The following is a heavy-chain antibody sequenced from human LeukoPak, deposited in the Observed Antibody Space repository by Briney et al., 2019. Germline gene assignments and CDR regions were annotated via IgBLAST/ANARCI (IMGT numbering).Heavy chain of an antibody. CDR3: ARVGDYLYDY. Sequence: SETLSLTCTVSGGSISSGGYYWSWIRQHPGKGLEWIGYIYYSGSTNYNPSLKSRVTISVDTSKNQFSLKLSSVTAADTAVYYCARVGDYLYDYWGQGTLVTVSS. D-gene: IGHD4-17*01. CDR2: IYYSGST. J-gene: IGHJ4*02. V-gene: IGHV4-61*08. CDR1: GGSISSGGYY.